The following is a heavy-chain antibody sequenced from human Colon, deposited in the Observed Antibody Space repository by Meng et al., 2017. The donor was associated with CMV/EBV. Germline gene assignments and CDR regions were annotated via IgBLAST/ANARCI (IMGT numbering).Heavy chain of an antibody. CDR1: GFTISSSY. D-gene: IGHD2-21*01. J-gene: IGHJ4*02. Sequence: GESLKISCATSGFTISSSYMAWIRQTPGKGLEWAALIYSGGSTYYADSVKGRLTISRDDSTDTLFLQMNNLQVEDTGLYYCARGPMIAEGVWGLGTLVTVSS. CDR2: IYSGGST. V-gene: IGHV3-66*02. CDR3: ARGPMIAEGV.